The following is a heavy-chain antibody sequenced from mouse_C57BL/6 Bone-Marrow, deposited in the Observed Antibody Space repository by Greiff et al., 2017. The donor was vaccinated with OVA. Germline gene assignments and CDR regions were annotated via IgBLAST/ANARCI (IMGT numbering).Heavy chain of an antibody. CDR1: GYTFTSYW. CDR2: IYPSDSDT. Sequence: VQLQQPGAELVKPGASVKVSCKASGYTFTSYWMHWVKQRPGQGLEWIGRIYPSDSDTNYNQKFKGKATLTVDKSSSTAYMQLSSLTSEDSAVYYCAIRGDYEFYYAMDYWGQGTSVTVSS. CDR3: AIRGDYEFYYAMDY. V-gene: IGHV1-74*01. D-gene: IGHD2-4*01. J-gene: IGHJ4*01.